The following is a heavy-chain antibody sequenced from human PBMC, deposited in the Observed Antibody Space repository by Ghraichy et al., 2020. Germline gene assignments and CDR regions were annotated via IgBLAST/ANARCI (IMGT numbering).Heavy chain of an antibody. Sequence: GGSLRLSCAASGFSFSYYWMHWVRQAPGKGLVWVSRTNTDGSSTGYADSVKGRFTISRDNAKNTLYLQMHSLRAEDTAVYYCARGGYGDYYYYYYYMDVWVKGTTVTVSS. CDR2: TNTDGSST. CDR3: ARGGYGDYYYYYYYMDV. CDR1: GFSFSYYW. J-gene: IGHJ6*03. D-gene: IGHD4-17*01. V-gene: IGHV3-74*01.